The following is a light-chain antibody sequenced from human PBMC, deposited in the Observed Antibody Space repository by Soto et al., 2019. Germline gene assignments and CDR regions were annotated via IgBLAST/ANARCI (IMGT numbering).Light chain of an antibody. CDR1: QSVMNS. CDR2: GAS. V-gene: IGKV3-15*01. Sequence: VMTQSPAILSVSPGERVTLSCRASQSVMNSLAWYQQRPGQDPRLLIHGASTRATGIPARFSGSGSGTEFTLTISSQQSEDFAVYYCQQYHNWPPYTFGKGTKLEI. CDR3: QQYHNWPPYT. J-gene: IGKJ2*01.